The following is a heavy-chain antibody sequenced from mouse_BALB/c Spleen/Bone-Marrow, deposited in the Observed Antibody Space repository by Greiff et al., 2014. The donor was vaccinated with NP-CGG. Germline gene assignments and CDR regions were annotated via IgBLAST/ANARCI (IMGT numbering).Heavy chain of an antibody. V-gene: IGHV1S53*02. CDR1: GYTFTDHA. J-gene: IGHJ2*01. CDR2: ISPGTGSI. D-gene: IGHD1-1*01. Sequence: VQLQQSDAELVKPGASVKISCKASGYTFTDHAIHWVKQKPEQGLEWIGYISPGTGSIKYNEKFKDKVTLTADKSSSTAYMQLNSQTSEDSTVYFCNYYGNTFDYWGQGTTLTVSS. CDR3: NYYGNTFDY.